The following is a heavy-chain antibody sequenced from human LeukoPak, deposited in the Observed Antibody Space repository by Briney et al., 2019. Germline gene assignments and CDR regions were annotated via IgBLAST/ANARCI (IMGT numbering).Heavy chain of an antibody. CDR1: GGSISSYY. D-gene: IGHD3-22*01. J-gene: IGHJ3*02. CDR3: ARASYHESSNNIAFDI. Sequence: PSETLSLTCSVSGGSISSYYWSWIRQTAGKGLEWIGRINTSGNTKYNPSLKSRVTMSVDTSKNQFSLNLRSVTAADTTVYYCARASYHESSNNIAFDIWGQGTMVTVSS. V-gene: IGHV4-4*07. CDR2: INTSGNT.